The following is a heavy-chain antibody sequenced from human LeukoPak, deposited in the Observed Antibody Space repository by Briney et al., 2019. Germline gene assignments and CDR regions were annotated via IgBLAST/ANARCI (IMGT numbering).Heavy chain of an antibody. Sequence: GRSLRLSCAASGFTFSSYGMPWVRQAPGKGLEWVAVISYDGSNKYYADSVKGRFTISGDNSKNTLYLQMNSLRAEDTAVYYCAKAVGSYYYYYYGMDVWGQGTTVTVSS. CDR1: GFTFSSYG. J-gene: IGHJ6*02. V-gene: IGHV3-30*18. D-gene: IGHD1-26*01. CDR3: AKAVGSYYYYYYGMDV. CDR2: ISYDGSNK.